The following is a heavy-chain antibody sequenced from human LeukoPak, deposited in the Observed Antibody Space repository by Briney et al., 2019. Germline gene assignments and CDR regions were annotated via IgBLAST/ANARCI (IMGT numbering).Heavy chain of an antibody. Sequence: RASVKVSCKASGYTFTGYYMHWVRQAPGQGLEWMGWINPNSGGTNYAQKFQGWVTMTRDTSISTAYMELSRLRSDDTAVYYCARDGGGSYGGYWFDPWGQGTLVTVSS. D-gene: IGHD1-26*01. J-gene: IGHJ5*02. CDR1: GYTFTGYY. CDR3: ARDGGGSYGGYWFDP. V-gene: IGHV1-2*04. CDR2: INPNSGGT.